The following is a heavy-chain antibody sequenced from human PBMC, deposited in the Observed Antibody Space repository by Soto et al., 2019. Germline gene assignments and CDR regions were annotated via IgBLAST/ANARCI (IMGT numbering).Heavy chain of an antibody. CDR2: ISYDGSKK. CDR1: GFTFSSYG. J-gene: IGHJ4*02. V-gene: IGHV3-30*18. CDR3: AKGIVKEGYYFDY. Sequence: QVQLVESGGGVVQPGTSLRLSCAASGFTFSSYGMHWVRQAPGKGLEWVAIISYDGSKKSYADSVKGRFTVSRDNSKITLYLQMNSLRAEDTAVYYCAKGIVKEGYYFDYWGQGTLVTVSS. D-gene: IGHD3-16*02.